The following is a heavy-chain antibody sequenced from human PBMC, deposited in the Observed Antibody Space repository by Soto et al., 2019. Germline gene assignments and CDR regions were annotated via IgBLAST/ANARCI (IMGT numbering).Heavy chain of an antibody. Sequence: QVQLVQSGSEIKKPGASVKVSCKAFGYTFTSYGIGWVRQAPGQGLEWMGWISVYNDNTNYAQKFQGRVTMTTETSSSTAYMELRSLKSDDTSVYYCARSGVDGHWGQGTLVTVSS. CDR1: GYTFTSYG. V-gene: IGHV1-18*01. J-gene: IGHJ1*01. D-gene: IGHD2-21*02. CDR2: ISVYNDNT. CDR3: ARSGVDGH.